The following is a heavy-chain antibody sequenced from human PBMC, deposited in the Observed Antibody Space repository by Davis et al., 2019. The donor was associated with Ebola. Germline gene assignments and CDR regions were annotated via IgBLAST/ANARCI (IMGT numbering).Heavy chain of an antibody. D-gene: IGHD3-16*01. CDR2: INPDGSQK. V-gene: IGHV3-7*01. J-gene: IGHJ4*02. CDR1: GFTFSTNW. Sequence: PSETLSLTCAPSGFTFSTNWMSWVRQAPGKGPEWVAKINPDGSQKYYVDSVKGRFTISRDNAKNSLYLQMNSLRAEDTAVYYCAGPYMQDSNYWGQGTLVTVSS. CDR3: AGPYMQDSNY.